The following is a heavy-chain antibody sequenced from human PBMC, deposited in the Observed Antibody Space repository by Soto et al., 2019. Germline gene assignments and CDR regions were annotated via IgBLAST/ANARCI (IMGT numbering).Heavy chain of an antibody. CDR3: AREEYKVGATRP. CDR1: GGSVSSGSYY. CDR2: IYYSGST. D-gene: IGHD1-26*01. Sequence: QVQLQESGPGLVKPSETLSLTCTVSGGSVSSGSYYWSWIRQPPGKGLEWIGYIYYSGSTNYNPSLTSRVTISVATSKNQFSLKLSSVAAADTAVYYCAREEYKVGATRPWGQGTLVTVSS. V-gene: IGHV4-61*01. J-gene: IGHJ5*02.